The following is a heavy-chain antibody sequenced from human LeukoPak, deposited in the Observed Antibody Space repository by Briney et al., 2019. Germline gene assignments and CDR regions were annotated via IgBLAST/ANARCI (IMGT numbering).Heavy chain of an antibody. D-gene: IGHD2-2*02. CDR1: GFTFSSYS. CDR2: ISSSSSYM. CDR3: ARAWCSSTSCYNYYYYGMDV. V-gene: IGHV3-21*01. J-gene: IGHJ6*02. Sequence: GGSLRLSCAASGFTFSSYSMNWVRQAPGKGLEWVSSISSSSSYMYYADSVKGRFTISRDNAKNSLYLQMNSLRAEDTAVYYCARAWCSSTSCYNYYYYGMDVWGQGTTVTVSS.